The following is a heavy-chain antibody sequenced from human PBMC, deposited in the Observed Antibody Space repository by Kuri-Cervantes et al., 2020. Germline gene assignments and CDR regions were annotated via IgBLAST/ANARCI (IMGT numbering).Heavy chain of an antibody. Sequence: GGSLRLSCAASGFTFSSYWMHWVRQAPGKGLDWVSRIHPDGTTTTYADSVRGRFTISRDNAKNSLYLQMNSLRAEDTAVYYCAREFGVATVTTFVDYWGQGTLVTVSS. CDR2: IHPDGTTT. D-gene: IGHD4-17*01. V-gene: IGHV3-74*01. J-gene: IGHJ4*02. CDR3: AREFGVATVTTFVDY. CDR1: GFTFSSYW.